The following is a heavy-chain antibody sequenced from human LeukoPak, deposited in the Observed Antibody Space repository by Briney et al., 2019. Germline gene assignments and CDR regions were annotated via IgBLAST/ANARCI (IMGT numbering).Heavy chain of an antibody. J-gene: IGHJ4*02. D-gene: IGHD3-10*01. CDR3: ARDPYYYGSGSYSSLDFDY. CDR1: GYTFTSYA. Sequence: EASVKVSCKASGYTFTSYAMHWVRQAPGQRLEWMGWINAGNGNTKYSQKFQGRVTITRDTSASTAYMELSNLRSEDTAVYYCARDPYYYGSGSYSSLDFDYWGQGTLVTVSS. V-gene: IGHV1-3*01. CDR2: INAGNGNT.